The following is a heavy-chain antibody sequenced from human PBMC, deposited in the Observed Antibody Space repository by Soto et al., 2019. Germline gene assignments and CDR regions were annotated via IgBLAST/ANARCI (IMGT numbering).Heavy chain of an antibody. D-gene: IGHD3-22*01. J-gene: IGHJ4*02. Sequence: QVVQSGAEVRRPGSSVKVSCKASGGTFGNFVINWVRQAPGQGLEWMGGITPVFGTPHYAQRFQGRVTITADESTETVYMEMRGLRVGDTAVYYCAREPTVDTSGYFYYLDFGGQGTLFSVSA. CDR3: AREPTVDTSGYFYYLDF. V-gene: IGHV1-69*01. CDR2: ITPVFGTP. CDR1: GGTFGNFV.